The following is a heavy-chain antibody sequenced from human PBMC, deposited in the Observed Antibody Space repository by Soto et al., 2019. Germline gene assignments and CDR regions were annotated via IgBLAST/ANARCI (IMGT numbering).Heavy chain of an antibody. Sequence: GASVKVSCKASGYTFTSYYMHWVRQAPGQGLEWMGIINPSGGSTSYAQKFQGRVTMTRDTSTSTVYMELSSLRSEDTAVYYCARGPRGLRYFDWLPQSQNNWFDPWGQGTLVTVSS. D-gene: IGHD3-9*01. J-gene: IGHJ5*02. CDR2: INPSGGST. CDR3: ARGPRGLRYFDWLPQSQNNWFDP. CDR1: GYTFTSYY. V-gene: IGHV1-46*01.